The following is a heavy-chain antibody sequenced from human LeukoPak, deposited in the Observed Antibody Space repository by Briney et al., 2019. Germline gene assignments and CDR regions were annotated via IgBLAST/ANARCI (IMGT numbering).Heavy chain of an antibody. CDR3: ARVMEYSGSYSPDAFDI. J-gene: IGHJ3*02. V-gene: IGHV1-69*13. CDR2: VIPIFGTA. Sequence: SVKVPCNASGGTFSSYAISWVRQAPGQGLEWMGGVIPIFGTANYAQKFQGRVTITADESTSTAYMELSSLRSEDTAVYYCARVMEYSGSYSPDAFDIWGQGTMVTVSS. D-gene: IGHD1-26*01. CDR1: GGTFSSYA.